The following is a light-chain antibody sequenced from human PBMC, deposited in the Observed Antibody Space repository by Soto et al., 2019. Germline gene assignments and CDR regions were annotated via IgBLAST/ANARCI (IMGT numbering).Light chain of an antibody. CDR2: GAS. J-gene: IGKJ1*01. CDR3: HQYGSSPWT. CDR1: QSVSSSY. Sequence: EIVLTQSPGTLSLSPGERATLSCRASQSVSSSYLAWYQQKPGQAPRLLIYGASSRATGIPDRFSGSGSGTDFTLTISRLEPEDCAVYYCHQYGSSPWTFGQGTTVEIK. V-gene: IGKV3-20*01.